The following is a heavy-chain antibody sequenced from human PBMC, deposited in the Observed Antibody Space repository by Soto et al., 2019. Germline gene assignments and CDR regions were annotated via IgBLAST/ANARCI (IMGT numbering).Heavy chain of an antibody. CDR3: AKDLRSGSYYYYGMDV. CDR2: ISGSGGST. V-gene: IGHV3-23*01. J-gene: IGHJ6*02. D-gene: IGHD1-26*01. Sequence: EVQLLESGGGLVQPGGSLRLSCAASGFTFSSYAMSWVRQAPGKGLEWVSAISGSGGSTYYADSVKGRFTISRDNSKNTLYLQMNSLRAEDTAVYYCAKDLRSGSYYYYGMDVWGQGTTVTVSS. CDR1: GFTFSSYA.